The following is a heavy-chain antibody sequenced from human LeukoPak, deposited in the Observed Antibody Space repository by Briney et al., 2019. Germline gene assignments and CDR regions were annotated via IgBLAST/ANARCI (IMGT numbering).Heavy chain of an antibody. D-gene: IGHD6-13*01. Sequence: PSETLSLTCTVSGGSISSYYWSWIRQPPGKGLEWIGYIYYSGSTNYNPSLKSRVTISVDTSKNQFSLKLSSVTAADTAVYYCARAAGLSTWAEYFQHWGQGTLVTVSS. CDR2: IYYSGST. CDR3: ARAAGLSTWAEYFQH. V-gene: IGHV4-59*01. CDR1: GGSISSYY. J-gene: IGHJ1*01.